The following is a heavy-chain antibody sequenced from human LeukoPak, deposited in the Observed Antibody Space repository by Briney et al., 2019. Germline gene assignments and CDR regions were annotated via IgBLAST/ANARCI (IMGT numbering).Heavy chain of an antibody. Sequence: PGGSLRLSCAASGFIFSNYWMQWVRQAPGKGLEWVANIRQDGSETYYVDSVKGRFTISRDNAKNSLYLQMNSLRAEDTAVYYCARDLCSGWICKAFDIWGQGTMVTVSS. J-gene: IGHJ3*02. D-gene: IGHD6-19*01. V-gene: IGHV3-7*01. CDR2: IRQDGSET. CDR1: GFIFSNYW. CDR3: ARDLCSGWICKAFDI.